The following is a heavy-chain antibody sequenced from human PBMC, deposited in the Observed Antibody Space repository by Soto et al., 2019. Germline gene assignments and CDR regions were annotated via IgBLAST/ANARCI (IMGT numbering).Heavy chain of an antibody. J-gene: IGHJ5*02. CDR2: INAGNGNT. V-gene: IGHV1-3*01. CDR1: GYTFTSYA. D-gene: IGHD4-17*01. Sequence: ASVKVSCKASGYTFTSYAMHWVRQAPGQRLEWMGWINAGNGNTKYSQKFQGRVTITRDTSTSTVYMELSSLRSEDTAVYYCARGGDGYGDWWFDPWGQGTLVTVSS. CDR3: ARGGDGYGDWWFDP.